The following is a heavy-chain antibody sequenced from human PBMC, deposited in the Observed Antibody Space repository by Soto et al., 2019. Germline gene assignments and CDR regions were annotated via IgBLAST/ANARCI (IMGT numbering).Heavy chain of an antibody. J-gene: IGHJ4*02. CDR3: PRAPASLDTISYFNY. CDR2: IYNGGST. CDR1: GYSVSRVCFH. V-gene: IGHV4-30-4*02. D-gene: IGHD3-16*01. Sequence: PSDTLSLTCSVFGYSVSRVCFHLAWIRRPPGEGLEWIGYIYNGGSTYYSPSLESRMHMSLDATRNHYSLRLTSVTAADTAVNFWPRAPASLDTISYFNYWAQEKPVTVPS.